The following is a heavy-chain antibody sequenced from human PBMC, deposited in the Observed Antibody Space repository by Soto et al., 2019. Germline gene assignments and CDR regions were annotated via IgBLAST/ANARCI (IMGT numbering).Heavy chain of an antibody. CDR3: ARTFGLVHKHYPPYSTHF. Sequence: GESLKISCKGSGYSFTSYWIGWVRQMPGKGLEWMGIIYPGDSDTRYSPSFQGQVTISADKSISTAYLQWSSLKASDTAMYYCARTFGLVHKHYPPYSTHFRGTGPTVTLSS. V-gene: IGHV5-51*01. CDR2: IYPGDSDT. CDR1: GYSFTSYW. D-gene: IGHD3-3*01. J-gene: IGHJ6*03.